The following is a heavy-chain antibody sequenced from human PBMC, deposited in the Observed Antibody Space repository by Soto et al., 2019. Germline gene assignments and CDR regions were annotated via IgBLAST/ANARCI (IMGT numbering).Heavy chain of an antibody. D-gene: IGHD3-16*02. CDR1: GGSISSGGYY. CDR2: IYYSGST. Sequence: SETLSLTCTVSGGSISSGGYYWSWIRQHPGKGLEWIGYIYYSGSTYYNPSLKSRVTISVDTSKNQFSLKLSSVTAADTAVYYFARGRITFGGVIVKPGMAVWGKGTTVTVSS. CDR3: ARGRITFGGVIVKPGMAV. J-gene: IGHJ6*04. V-gene: IGHV4-31*03.